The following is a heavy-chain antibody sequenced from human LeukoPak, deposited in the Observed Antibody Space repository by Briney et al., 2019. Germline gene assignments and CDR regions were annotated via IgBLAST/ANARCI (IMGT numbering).Heavy chain of an antibody. CDR1: GGSISSSSYY. Sequence: SETLSLTCTVSGGSISSSSYYWGWIRQPPGKGLEWIGSIYHSGSTYYNPSLKSRVTISVDTSKNQFSLKLSSVTAADTAVYYCARATLGYDFWSGYYTGEFDYWGQGTLVTVSS. CDR2: IYHSGST. D-gene: IGHD3-3*01. J-gene: IGHJ4*02. CDR3: ARATLGYDFWSGYYTGEFDY. V-gene: IGHV4-39*07.